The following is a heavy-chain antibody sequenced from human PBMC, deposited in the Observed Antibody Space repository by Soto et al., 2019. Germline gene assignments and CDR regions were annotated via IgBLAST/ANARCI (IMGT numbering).Heavy chain of an antibody. J-gene: IGHJ4*02. CDR3: ARARTNYYNTSDYDF. D-gene: IGHD3-22*01. CDR1: GFTFTGHY. Sequence: ASVKVSCKASGFTFTGHYIHWVRQAPGQGLEWMGWINPNSGGTSYAQKFQGRVTMTRDTSISTAYTELSRLRFDDTAVYYCARARTNYYNTSDYDFWGQGTLVTGSS. V-gene: IGHV1-2*02. CDR2: INPNSGGT.